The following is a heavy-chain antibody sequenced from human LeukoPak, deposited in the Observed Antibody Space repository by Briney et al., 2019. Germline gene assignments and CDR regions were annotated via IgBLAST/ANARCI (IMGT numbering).Heavy chain of an antibody. D-gene: IGHD1/OR15-1a*01. CDR3: ASPSLTGTQAPYYFGY. Sequence: SETLSLTCAVYGGSFSGYYWSWIRQPPGKGLEWIGEINHSGSTNYNPSLKSRVTISVDTSKNQFSLKLSSVTAADTAVYYCASPSLTGTQAPYYFGYWGQGTLVTVSS. V-gene: IGHV4-34*01. J-gene: IGHJ4*02. CDR1: GGSFSGYY. CDR2: INHSGST.